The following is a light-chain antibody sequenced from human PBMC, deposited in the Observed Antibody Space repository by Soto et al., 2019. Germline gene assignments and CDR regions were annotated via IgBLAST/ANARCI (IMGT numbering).Light chain of an antibody. J-gene: IGLJ7*01. CDR2: ANN. CDR1: SSNFGAGYD. Sequence: SVLTQPPSVSGAPGQRVTISCTGSSSNFGAGYDVHWYQQLPGTAPKLLIYANNNRPSGVPERFSGSKSGTSASLAITGLRAEDEADYYCQSYDSSLSGWVFGGGTQLTVL. V-gene: IGLV1-40*01. CDR3: QSYDSSLSGWV.